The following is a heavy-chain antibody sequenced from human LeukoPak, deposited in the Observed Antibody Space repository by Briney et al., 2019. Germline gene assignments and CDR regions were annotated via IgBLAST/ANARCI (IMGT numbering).Heavy chain of an antibody. V-gene: IGHV1-69*01. J-gene: IGHJ5*02. D-gene: IGHD1-26*01. CDR2: IIPIFGTA. Sequence: SVKVSCKASGGTFSSYAISWVRQAPGQGLEWMGGIIPIFGTANYAQKFQGRVTITADESTSTAYMELSSLRSEDTAVYYSATEVGAPLGWFDPWGQGTLVTVSS. CDR3: ATEVGAPLGWFDP. CDR1: GGTFSSYA.